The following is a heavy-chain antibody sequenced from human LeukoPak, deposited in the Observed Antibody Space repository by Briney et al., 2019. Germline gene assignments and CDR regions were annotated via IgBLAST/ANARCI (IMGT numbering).Heavy chain of an antibody. J-gene: IGHJ4*02. D-gene: IGHD5-18*01. V-gene: IGHV3-23*01. CDR2: ISADSYYT. Sequence: GGSLRLSCAASGFTFNSHAMSWVRQAPGKGLEWVSAISADSYYTYYADSVQGRFTISRDNSKNTLYLQMNSLRAEDTALYYCANFVDTSMGGNDYWGQGTLVTVSS. CDR1: GFTFNSHA. CDR3: ANFVDTSMGGNDY.